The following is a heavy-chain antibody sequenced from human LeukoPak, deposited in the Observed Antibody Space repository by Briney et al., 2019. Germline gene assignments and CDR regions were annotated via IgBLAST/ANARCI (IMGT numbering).Heavy chain of an antibody. D-gene: IGHD4-17*01. CDR3: AKDRSTVTTWYYYYGMDV. CDR2: ISYDGSNK. J-gene: IGHJ6*02. Sequence: GGSLRLSCAASGFTFSSYGMHWVRQAPGKGLEWVAVISYDGSNKYYADSVKGRFTISRDNSKNTLYLQMNSLRAEDTAVYYCAKDRSTVTTWYYYYGMDVWGQGTTVTVSS. V-gene: IGHV3-30*18. CDR1: GFTFSSYG.